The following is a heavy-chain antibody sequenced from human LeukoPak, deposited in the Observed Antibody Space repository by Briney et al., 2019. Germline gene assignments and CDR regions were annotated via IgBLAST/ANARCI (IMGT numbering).Heavy chain of an antibody. D-gene: IGHD2-21*02. J-gene: IGHJ4*02. CDR1: GYTFSGYY. Sequence: GASVKVSCKASGYTFSGYYMHWVRQAPGQGLEWVGWINPNSGGTNYAQKFQGRVTMTRDTSISTAYMELSRRLSGDTAVYYCARGKTMVYCGGDCYRFDNWGQGTLVTVSS. CDR2: INPNSGGT. V-gene: IGHV1-2*02. CDR3: ARGKTMVYCGGDCYRFDN.